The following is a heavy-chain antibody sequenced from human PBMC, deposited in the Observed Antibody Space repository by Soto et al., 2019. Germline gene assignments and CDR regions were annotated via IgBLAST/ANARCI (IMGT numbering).Heavy chain of an antibody. CDR1: GGSISSYY. J-gene: IGHJ4*02. Sequence: QVQLQESGPGLVKPSETLSLTCTVSGGSISSYYWSWIRQPPGKGLEWIGYIYYSGSTNYNPSLKSRVTISVDTFKNQFSLKLSSVTAADTAVYYCARLGYGGLDNDYWGQGTLVTVSS. CDR3: ARLGYGGLDNDY. D-gene: IGHD4-17*01. V-gene: IGHV4-59*08. CDR2: IYYSGST.